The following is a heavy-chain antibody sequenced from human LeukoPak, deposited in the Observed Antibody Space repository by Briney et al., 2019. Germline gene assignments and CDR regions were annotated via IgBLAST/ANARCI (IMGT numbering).Heavy chain of an antibody. D-gene: IGHD3-10*01. Sequence: GGSLRLSCAASGFTFSSYAMHCVRQAPGKGLEWVAVISYDGSNKYYADSVKGRFTISRDNSKNTLYLQMNSLRAEDTAVYYCARGWFGQNFDYWGRGTLVTVSS. CDR1: GFTFSSYA. CDR3: ARGWFGQNFDY. V-gene: IGHV3-30-3*01. CDR2: ISYDGSNK. J-gene: IGHJ4*02.